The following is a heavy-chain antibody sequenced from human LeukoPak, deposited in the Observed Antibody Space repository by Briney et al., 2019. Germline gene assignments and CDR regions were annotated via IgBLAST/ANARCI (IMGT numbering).Heavy chain of an antibody. CDR3: ARMGSSIAARFFDY. V-gene: IGHV1-2*02. Sequence: ASVKVSCKASGYTFTGYYMHWVRQAPGQGLEWMGWINPNSGGTNYAQKFQGRVTMTRDTSISTAYMELSRLRSDDTAVYYCARMGSSIAARFFDYWGQGTLVTVSS. CDR1: GYTFTGYY. D-gene: IGHD6-6*01. CDR2: INPNSGGT. J-gene: IGHJ4*02.